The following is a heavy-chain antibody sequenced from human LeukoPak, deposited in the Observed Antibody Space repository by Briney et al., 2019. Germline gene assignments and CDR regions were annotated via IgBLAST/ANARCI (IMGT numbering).Heavy chain of an antibody. CDR3: ARDYGGYYGSWNRGDYYYYMDV. Sequence: PGGSLRLSCAASGFTFSDYWMSWVRQAPGKGLEWVANIKQDESEEYYVDSVKGRFTISRDNAKNSLYLQMSSLRAEDTAVYYCARDYGGYYGSWNRGDYYYYMDVWGKGTTVTVSS. J-gene: IGHJ6*03. CDR1: GFTFSDYW. CDR2: IKQDESEE. D-gene: IGHD3-10*01. V-gene: IGHV3-7*01.